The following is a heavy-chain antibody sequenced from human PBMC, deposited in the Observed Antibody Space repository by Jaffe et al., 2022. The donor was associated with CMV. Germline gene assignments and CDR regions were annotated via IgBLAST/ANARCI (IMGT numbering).Heavy chain of an antibody. V-gene: IGHV3-9*01. CDR2: ISWNSGSI. Sequence: EVQLVESGGGLVQPGRSLRLSCAASGFTFDDYAMHWVRQAPGKGLEWVSGISWNSGSIGYADSVKGRFTISRDNAKNSLYLQMNSLRAEDTALYYCAKFAFYRGYWGQGTLVTVSS. D-gene: IGHD4-4*01. CDR3: AKFAFYRGY. CDR1: GFTFDDYA. J-gene: IGHJ4*02.